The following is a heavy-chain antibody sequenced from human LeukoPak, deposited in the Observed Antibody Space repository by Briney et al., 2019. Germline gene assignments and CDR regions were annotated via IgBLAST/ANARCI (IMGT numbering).Heavy chain of an antibody. D-gene: IGHD3-22*01. Sequence: PSETLSLTCTVSGGSISSSSYYSGWIRQPPGKGLEWIGSIYYSGSTYYNPSLKSRVTISVDTSKNQFSLKLSSVTAADTAVYYCARQRRLLPDYWGQGTLVTVSS. CDR3: ARQRRLLPDY. J-gene: IGHJ4*02. CDR1: GGSISSSSYY. CDR2: IYYSGST. V-gene: IGHV4-39*01.